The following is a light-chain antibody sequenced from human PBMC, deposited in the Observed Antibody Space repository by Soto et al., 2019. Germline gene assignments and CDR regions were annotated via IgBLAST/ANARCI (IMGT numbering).Light chain of an antibody. Sequence: EIVMTQSPAALSVSPGERVTLSCRASQSISFNLAWYQQKPGQAPRLLIYIASTRATGIPARFSGSGSGTEFTLTISSLQSEDFPVYYCQQYHNWPAFGQGTKVDIK. CDR1: QSISFN. J-gene: IGKJ1*01. V-gene: IGKV3-15*01. CDR3: QQYHNWPA. CDR2: IAS.